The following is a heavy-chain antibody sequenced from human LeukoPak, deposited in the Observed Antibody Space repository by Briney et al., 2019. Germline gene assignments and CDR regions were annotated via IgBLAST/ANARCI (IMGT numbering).Heavy chain of an antibody. J-gene: IGHJ4*02. CDR2: MSYDGSNK. Sequence: GGSLRLSCAASGFTFSSYAMHWVRQAPGKGLEWVAVMSYDGSNKYYADSVKGRFTISRDNSKNTLYLQMNSLRAEDTAVYYCARDDGGPCGYWGQGTLVTVSS. CDR1: GFTFSSYA. V-gene: IGHV3-30-3*01. CDR3: ARDDGGPCGY. D-gene: IGHD3-16*01.